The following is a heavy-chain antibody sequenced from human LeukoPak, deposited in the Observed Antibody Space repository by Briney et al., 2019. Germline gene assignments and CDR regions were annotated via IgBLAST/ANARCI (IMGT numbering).Heavy chain of an antibody. CDR2: INPNSGGT. J-gene: IGHJ4*02. Sequence: ATVTVSCKASGYTFTGYYMHWVRQAPGQGREWMGWINPNSGGTNYAQKFQGRVTMTRDTSISTAYMELSRLRSDDTAVYYCARLHSGYDYPRLDYWGQGTLVTVSS. CDR1: GYTFTGYY. V-gene: IGHV1-2*02. D-gene: IGHD5-12*01. CDR3: ARLHSGYDYPRLDY.